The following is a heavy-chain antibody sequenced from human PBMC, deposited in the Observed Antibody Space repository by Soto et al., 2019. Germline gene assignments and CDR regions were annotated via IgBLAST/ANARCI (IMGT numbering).Heavy chain of an antibody. CDR1: GFIFDDYA. Sequence: EVQLVESGGGLVQPGRSLRLSCAASGFIFDDYAMHWVRQAPGKGLEWVAVISGNSGSLGYADSVKGRSTISRDNAKNSLYLQMNRLRAEDTALYYCAKDRYSSSAYYYYGMDAWGQGTTVTVSS. CDR3: AKDRYSSSAYYYYGMDA. D-gene: IGHD6-6*01. J-gene: IGHJ6*02. CDR2: ISGNSGSL. V-gene: IGHV3-9*01.